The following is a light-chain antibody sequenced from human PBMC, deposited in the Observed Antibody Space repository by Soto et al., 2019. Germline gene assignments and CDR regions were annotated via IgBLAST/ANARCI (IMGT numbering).Light chain of an antibody. V-gene: IGLV1-47*01. CDR2: RNN. J-gene: IGLJ1*01. CDR1: SSNIGSNY. CDR3: AAWYSSLSGYV. Sequence: QSVLTQPPSASGTPGQRVTISCSGSSSNIGSNYVYWYQQLPGTAPKLLIYRNNQRPSGVPDRFSGSKSGTSASLAISGLRSDDEADYYCAAWYSSLSGYVFGTWTKLTVL.